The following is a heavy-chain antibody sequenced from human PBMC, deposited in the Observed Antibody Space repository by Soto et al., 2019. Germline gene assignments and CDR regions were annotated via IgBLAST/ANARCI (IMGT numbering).Heavy chain of an antibody. CDR3: ARGYGQGATTYAIEY. V-gene: IGHV4-61*01. CDR1: GGSVSSGSYY. Sequence: SEPLSLTCTVSGGSVSSGSYYWSWIRQPPGKGLEWIGYIYYSGNYNPSLKSRVAISVDPSKIQFYLKLRTVTAADTAVYYCARGYGQGATTYAIEYWGEGTLVTVSS. J-gene: IGHJ4*02. D-gene: IGHD1-26*01. CDR2: IYYSG.